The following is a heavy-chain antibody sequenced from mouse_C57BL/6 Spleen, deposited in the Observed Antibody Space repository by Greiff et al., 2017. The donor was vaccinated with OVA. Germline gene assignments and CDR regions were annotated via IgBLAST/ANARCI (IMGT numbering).Heavy chain of an antibody. J-gene: IGHJ2*01. CDR3: ARDRYYYGSSYFDY. CDR2: IWTGGGT. Sequence: VQGVESGPGLVAPSQSLSITCTVSGFSLTSYAISWVRQPPGKGLEWLGVIWTGGGTNYNSALKSRLSISKDNSKSQVFLKMNSLQTDDTARYYCARDRYYYGSSYFDYWGQGTTLTVSS. CDR1: GFSLTSYA. D-gene: IGHD1-1*01. V-gene: IGHV2-9-1*01.